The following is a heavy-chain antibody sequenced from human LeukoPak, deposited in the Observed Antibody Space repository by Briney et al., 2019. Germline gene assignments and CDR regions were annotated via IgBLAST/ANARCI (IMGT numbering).Heavy chain of an antibody. D-gene: IGHD6-13*01. J-gene: IGHJ4*02. Sequence: SETLSLTCAVYGGSFSGYYGSWIRQPPGKGLEWIGEINHSGSTNYNPSRKSRVTISVDTSKNQFSLKLSSVTAADTAVYYCASRTPGYSSSWYGTVTTYYFDYWGQGTLVTVSS. V-gene: IGHV4-34*01. CDR2: INHSGST. CDR1: GGSFSGYY. CDR3: ASRTPGYSSSWYGTVTTYYFDY.